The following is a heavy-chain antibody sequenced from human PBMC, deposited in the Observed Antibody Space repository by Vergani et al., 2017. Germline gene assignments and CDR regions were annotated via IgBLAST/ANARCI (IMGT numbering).Heavy chain of an antibody. Sequence: QVQLVQSGAEVKKPGASVKVSCKASGYTFTGYYMHWVRQAPGQGLEWMGWINPNSGGTNYARKFQGRVTMTRDTSISTAYMELSRLRSDDTAVYYCAREQWELLSDYWGQGTLVTVSS. CDR2: INPNSGGT. D-gene: IGHD1-26*01. CDR1: GYTFTGYY. V-gene: IGHV1-2*02. J-gene: IGHJ4*02. CDR3: AREQWELLSDY.